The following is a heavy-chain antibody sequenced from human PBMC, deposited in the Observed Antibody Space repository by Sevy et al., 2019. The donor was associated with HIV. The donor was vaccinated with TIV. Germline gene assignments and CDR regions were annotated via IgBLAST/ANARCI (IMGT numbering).Heavy chain of an antibody. CDR3: ARVLNGHFDY. D-gene: IGHD2-8*01. CDR1: GFTFSTYT. J-gene: IGHJ4*02. V-gene: IGHV3-23*01. CDR2: ISDSSDRT. Sequence: GGSLRLSCIASGFTFSTYTMSWVRQTPGRGLEWVSVISDSSDRTYYADSVRGRSANFRDNSKNTLYLHMNSLRSEDTAIYYCARVLNGHFDYWGQGTLVTVSS.